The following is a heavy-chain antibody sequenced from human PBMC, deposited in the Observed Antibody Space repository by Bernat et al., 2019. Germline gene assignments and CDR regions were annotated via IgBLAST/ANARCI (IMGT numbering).Heavy chain of an antibody. CDR1: GFTFSSYR. D-gene: IGHD3-10*01. CDR3: AGGSGPFDY. Sequence: EVQLVESGGGLVKPGGSLRLSCAAFGFTFSSYRMNWVRQAPGKGLEWVSSTSSSSSYIYNADSVKGRFTISRDNAKNSMYLQMNSLRAEDTAEYCCAGGSGPFDYWGQGTLVTVSS. CDR2: TSSSSSYI. J-gene: IGHJ4*02. V-gene: IGHV3-21*01.